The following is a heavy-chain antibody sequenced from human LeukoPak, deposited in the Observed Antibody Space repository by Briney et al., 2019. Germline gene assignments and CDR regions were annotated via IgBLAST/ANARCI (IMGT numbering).Heavy chain of an antibody. V-gene: IGHV3-73*01. CDR2: IRSKANSYAT. CDR1: GFTFSGST. Sequence: GGSLRLSCAASGFTFSGSTMHWVRQASGKGLECVGRIRSKANSYATAYAASVKGRFTISRDDSKNTAYLQMNSLKTEDTAVYYCTRQDCSGGSCYSDNWFDPWGQGTLVTVSS. CDR3: TRQDCSGGSCYSDNWFDP. J-gene: IGHJ5*02. D-gene: IGHD2-15*01.